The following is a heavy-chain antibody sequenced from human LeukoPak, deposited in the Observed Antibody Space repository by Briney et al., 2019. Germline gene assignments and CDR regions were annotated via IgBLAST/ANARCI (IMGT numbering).Heavy chain of an antibody. D-gene: IGHD6-6*01. CDR2: IWYDGSSK. CDR1: GFTFSSYG. J-gene: IGHJ4*02. CDR3: AKGSHLYYFDY. Sequence: PGRSLRLSCAASGFTFSSYGMHWVRQAPGKGLEWVAVIWYDGSSKYYADSVKGRFTISRDNSKNTLYLQMNSLRAEDTAVYYCAKGSHLYYFDYWGQGTLVTVSS. V-gene: IGHV3-33*06.